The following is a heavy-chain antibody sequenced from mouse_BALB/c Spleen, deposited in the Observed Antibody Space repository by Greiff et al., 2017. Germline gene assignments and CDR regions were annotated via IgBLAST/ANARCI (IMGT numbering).Heavy chain of an antibody. CDR1: GYSITSGYY. Sequence: VQLKESGPGLVKPSQSLSLTCSVTGYSITSGYYWNWIRQFPGNKLEWMGYISYDGSNNYNPSLKNRISITRDTSKNQFFLKLNSVTTEDTATYYCARGRTARATPYFDYWGQGTTLTVSS. J-gene: IGHJ2*01. V-gene: IGHV3-6*02. D-gene: IGHD3-1*01. CDR2: ISYDGSN. CDR3: ARGRTARATPYFDY.